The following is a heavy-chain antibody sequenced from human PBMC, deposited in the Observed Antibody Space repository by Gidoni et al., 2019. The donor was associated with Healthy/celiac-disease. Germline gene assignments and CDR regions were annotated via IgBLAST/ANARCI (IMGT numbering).Heavy chain of an antibody. V-gene: IGHV3-64*01. D-gene: IGHD2-15*01. CDR3: ARVSGSNYYFDY. CDR2: ISSNGGST. J-gene: IGHJ4*02. Sequence: EVQLVESGGGLVQPGGSLRLSCAASGFTFSSYAMHWVRQAPGKGLEYVSAISSNGGSTYYANSVKGRFTISRDNSKNTLYLQMGSLRAEDMAVYYCARVSGSNYYFDYWGQGTLVTVSS. CDR1: GFTFSSYA.